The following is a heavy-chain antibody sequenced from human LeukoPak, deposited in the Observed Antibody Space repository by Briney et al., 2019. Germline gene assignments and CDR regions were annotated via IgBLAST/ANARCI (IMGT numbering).Heavy chain of an antibody. Sequence: GASLRLSCAASGFIFRNYAMSWVRQAPGKGLEWVSAITGSGDTTYYADSVKGRFTISRDTSKNTLYLQMNSLRVEDTAKYYCAKLGGFDILTGIDHWGQGTLVTVSS. V-gene: IGHV3-23*01. D-gene: IGHD3-9*01. CDR3: AKLGGFDILTGIDH. CDR1: GFIFRNYA. CDR2: ITGSGDTT. J-gene: IGHJ4*02.